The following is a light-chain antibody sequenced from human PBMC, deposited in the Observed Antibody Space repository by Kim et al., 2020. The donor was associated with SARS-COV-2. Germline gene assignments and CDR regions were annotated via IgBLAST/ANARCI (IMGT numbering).Light chain of an antibody. V-gene: IGLV6-57*03. CDR3: QSYDSSQHWV. J-gene: IGLJ3*02. CDR1: SGSIASNY. Sequence: KTVTISCTRSSGSIASNYVQWYQQRPGSAPTTVIYEDNQRPSGVPDRFSGSIDSSSNSASLTISGLKTEDEADYYCQSYDSSQHWVFGGGTQLTVL. CDR2: EDN.